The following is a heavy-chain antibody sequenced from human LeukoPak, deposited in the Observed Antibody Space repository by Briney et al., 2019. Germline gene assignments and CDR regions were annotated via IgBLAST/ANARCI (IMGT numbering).Heavy chain of an antibody. J-gene: IGHJ3*02. D-gene: IGHD4-17*01. CDR3: ARDLVTVTKGFDI. CDR2: TSPYEDTP. V-gene: IGHV1-18*01. Sequence: ASVKVSCKASGYTFTNFGITWVRQAPGQGLQWMGWTSPYEDTPRYAQKFQGRVTMTTETSTNTAYMELRSLTSDDTAVYYCARDLVTVTKGFDIWGQGTMVSVSS. CDR1: GYTFTNFG.